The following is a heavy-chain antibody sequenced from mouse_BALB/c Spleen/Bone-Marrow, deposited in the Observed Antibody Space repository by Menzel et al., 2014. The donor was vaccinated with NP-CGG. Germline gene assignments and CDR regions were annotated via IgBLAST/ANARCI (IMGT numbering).Heavy chain of an antibody. Sequence: EVKLVESGGGLVQPGGSRKLSCAASGFTFSSFGMHWVRRTPEKGLEWVAYISSGSSTIYYADTVKGRFTISRDNPENTLFLQVTSLRSEDTAMYYCTRGGNWDDFDYWGQGTTLTVSS. D-gene: IGHD4-1*01. V-gene: IGHV5-17*02. CDR2: ISSGSSTI. CDR1: GFTFSSFG. CDR3: TRGGNWDDFDY. J-gene: IGHJ2*01.